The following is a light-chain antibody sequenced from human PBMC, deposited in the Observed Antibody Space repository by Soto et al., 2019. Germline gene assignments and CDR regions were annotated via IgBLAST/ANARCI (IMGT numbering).Light chain of an antibody. Sequence: SVLTQPGAVCGSPGQSITISCTGTSSDVGGYNYVSWYQQHPGKAPKLMIYEVSNRPSGVSNRFSGSKSGNTASLTISGLQAEDEADYYCSSYTSSSTYVFGTGTKVTAL. CDR2: EVS. V-gene: IGLV2-14*01. J-gene: IGLJ1*01. CDR1: SSDVGGYNY. CDR3: SSYTSSSTYV.